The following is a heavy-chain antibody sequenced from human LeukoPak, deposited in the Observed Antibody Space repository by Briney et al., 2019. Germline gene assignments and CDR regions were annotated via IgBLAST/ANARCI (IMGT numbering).Heavy chain of an antibody. CDR1: GGTFSSYA. J-gene: IGHJ4*02. CDR2: IIPIFGTA. CDR3: ASSRPLSAGNSPLDY. D-gene: IGHD6-13*01. V-gene: IGHV1-69*13. Sequence: SVKVSCKASGGTFSSYAISWVRQAPGPGLEWMGGIIPIFGTANYAQKFQGRVTITADESTSTAYMELSSLRSEDTAVYYCASSRPLSAGNSPLDYWGQGTLVTVSS.